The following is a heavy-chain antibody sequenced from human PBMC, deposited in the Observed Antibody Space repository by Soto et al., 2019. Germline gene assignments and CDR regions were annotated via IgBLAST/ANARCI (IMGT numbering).Heavy chain of an antibody. CDR3: ARAPFRVFGTFDY. Sequence: SETLSLTCTVSGGSISSGGYYWSWIRQHPGKGLEWIGYIYYSGSTYYNPSLKSRVTISVDTSKNQFSLKLSSVTAADTAVYYCARAPFRVFGTFDYWGQGTLVTVSS. CDR2: IYYSGST. D-gene: IGHD3-3*01. CDR1: GGSISSGGYY. J-gene: IGHJ4*02. V-gene: IGHV4-31*03.